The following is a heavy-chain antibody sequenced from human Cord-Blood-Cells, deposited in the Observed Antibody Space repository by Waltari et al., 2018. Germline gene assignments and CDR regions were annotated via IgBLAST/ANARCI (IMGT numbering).Heavy chain of an antibody. D-gene: IGHD6-13*01. CDR1: GGSISSSSYY. CDR3: ASRSSSWYFDY. CDR2: IYYSGST. J-gene: IGHJ4*02. V-gene: IGHV4-39*01. Sequence: QLQLQESGPGLVKPSETLSLPCTVPGGSISSSSYYWGWIRQHPGKGLEWIGSIYYSGSTYYNPSLKSRVTISVDTSKNQFSLKLSSVTAADTAVYYCASRSSSWYFDYWGQGTLVTVSS.